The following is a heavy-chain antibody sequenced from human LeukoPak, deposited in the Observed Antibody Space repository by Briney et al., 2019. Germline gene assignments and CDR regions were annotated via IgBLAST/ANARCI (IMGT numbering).Heavy chain of an antibody. J-gene: IGHJ4*02. V-gene: IGHV1-46*01. D-gene: IGHD5-18*01. CDR1: GYTFTSYY. CDR3: ARDLYPTWIQLLGPFDY. CDR2: INPSGGST. Sequence: GASVKVSCKASGYTFTSYYMHWVRQAPGQGLEWMGIINPSGGSTSYAQKFQGRVTMTRDTSTSTVYMELSSLRSEDTAVYYCARDLYPTWIQLLGPFDYWGQGTLVTVSS.